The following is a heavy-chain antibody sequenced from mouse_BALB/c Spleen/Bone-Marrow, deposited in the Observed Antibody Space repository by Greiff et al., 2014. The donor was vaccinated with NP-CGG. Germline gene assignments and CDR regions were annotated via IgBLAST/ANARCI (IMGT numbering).Heavy chain of an antibody. V-gene: IGHV1-82*01. J-gene: IGHJ3*01. CDR1: GYAFSSSW. CDR3: ALYDYDGLSWFAY. Sequence: VQLQQSGPELVKPGASVKISCKASGYAFSSSWMNWVKQRPGQGIEWIGRIYPGDGNTNYNGKFKGKATLTADKSSTTAYMQLSSLTSVDSAVYFCALYDYDGLSWFAYWGQGTLVTVSA. D-gene: IGHD2-4*01. CDR2: IYPGDGNT.